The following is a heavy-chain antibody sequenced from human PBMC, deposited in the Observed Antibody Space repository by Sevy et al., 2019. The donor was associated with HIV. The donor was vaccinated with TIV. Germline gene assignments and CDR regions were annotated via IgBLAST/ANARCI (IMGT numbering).Heavy chain of an antibody. CDR3: ATGCSSTSCNNWFDP. CDR2: IIADNGNT. V-gene: IGHV1-18*01. Sequence: ASVKVSCKASGYTFTSYGISWVRQAPGHRLEWMGWIIADNGNTNYAQKLQGRVTMTTDTSTSTAYMELRSLRSDDTAVYYCATGCSSTSCNNWFDPWGQGTLVTVSS. D-gene: IGHD2-2*01. CDR1: GYTFTSYG. J-gene: IGHJ5*02.